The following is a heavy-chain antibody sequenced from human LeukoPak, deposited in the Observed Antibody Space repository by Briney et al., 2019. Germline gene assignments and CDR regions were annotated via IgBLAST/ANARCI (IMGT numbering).Heavy chain of an antibody. D-gene: IGHD4-17*01. J-gene: IGHJ4*02. V-gene: IGHV3-66*01. Sequence: GGSLRLSCAASGFTFSTYAVHWVRQAPGKGLEWVSVIYSGGSTYYADSVKGRFTISRDNSKNTLYLQMNSLRAEDTAVYYCARDPAYGDYDYWGQGTLVTVSS. CDR2: IYSGGST. CDR3: ARDPAYGDYDY. CDR1: GFTFSTYA.